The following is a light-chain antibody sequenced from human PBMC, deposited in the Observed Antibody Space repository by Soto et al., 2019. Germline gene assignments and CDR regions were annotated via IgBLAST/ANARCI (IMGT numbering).Light chain of an antibody. V-gene: IGKV3-11*01. CDR1: QSVSSY. J-gene: IGKJ4*01. CDR2: GAS. Sequence: EIVLTQSPATLSLSPGERATLSCRASQSVSSYLAWYQQKPGQAPRLLIYGASNRATGIPARFGGSGSGTDFTLTISSLELEDFAVYYCQQRSIWPLTFGGGTTVEIK. CDR3: QQRSIWPLT.